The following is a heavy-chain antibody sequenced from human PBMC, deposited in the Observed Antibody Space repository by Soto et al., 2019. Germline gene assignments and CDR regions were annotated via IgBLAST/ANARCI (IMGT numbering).Heavy chain of an antibody. CDR2: ISSSSGYR. J-gene: IGHJ4*02. D-gene: IGHD3-16*01. CDR1: GFTFSSYR. V-gene: IGHV3-21*01. CDR3: ASLTRFDY. Sequence: EVQLVESGGGLVKPGGSLRLSCAASGFTFSSYRMNWVRQSPGKGLEWVSSISSSSGYRYYADSVKGRFTISRDNAKNSLYLQMNSLRAEDTAVYYCASLTRFDYWGQGTLVTVSS.